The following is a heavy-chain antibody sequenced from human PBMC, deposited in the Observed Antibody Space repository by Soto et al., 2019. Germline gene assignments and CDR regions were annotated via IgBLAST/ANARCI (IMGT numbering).Heavy chain of an antibody. CDR3: ASERVLGLRSYFDY. D-gene: IGHD4-17*01. CDR1: GFTLSNYW. CDR2: IKKDGSEK. J-gene: IGHJ4*02. Sequence: HPGGSLRLSCAASGFTLSNYWMSWVRQTPGKGLEWVANIKKDGSEKYYVDSVKGRFTISRDNAKNSLYLQMNSLRAEDTAVYYCASERVLGLRSYFDYWGQGTLVTVSS. V-gene: IGHV3-7*04.